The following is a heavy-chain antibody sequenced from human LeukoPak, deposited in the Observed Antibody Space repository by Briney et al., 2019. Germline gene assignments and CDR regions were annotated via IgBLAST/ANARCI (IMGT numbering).Heavy chain of an antibody. V-gene: IGHV3-21*06. CDR2: IGPTGSDR. CDR3: ATETNGRHYDY. J-gene: IGHJ4*02. D-gene: IGHD1-14*01. Sequence: GGSLRLSCTASGLTFSTSGFNWVRQAPGKGLEWVASIGPTGSDRYHADSIKGRFTVSRDNANNFLYLQMNSLRAKDTAVYYCATETNGRHYDYWGQGTLLTVSS. CDR1: GLTFSTSG.